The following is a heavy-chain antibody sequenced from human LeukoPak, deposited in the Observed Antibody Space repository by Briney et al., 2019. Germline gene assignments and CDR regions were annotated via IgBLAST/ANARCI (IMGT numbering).Heavy chain of an antibody. J-gene: IGHJ4*02. Sequence: PGGSLRLSCAASGFTVSSNYMSWVRQAPGKGLEWVSVIYTSGGTDYADSVKGRFTISSDNSKNTLSLQMNSLRAEDTAVYYCARAPLWFGELSYYFDYWGQGTLVTVSS. CDR2: IYTSGGT. D-gene: IGHD3-10*01. CDR3: ARAPLWFGELSYYFDY. V-gene: IGHV3-53*01. CDR1: GFTVSSNY.